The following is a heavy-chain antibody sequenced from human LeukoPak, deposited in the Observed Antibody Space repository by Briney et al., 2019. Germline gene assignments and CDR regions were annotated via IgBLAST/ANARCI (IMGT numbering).Heavy chain of an antibody. V-gene: IGHV3-30*18. CDR2: ISYDGSNK. J-gene: IGHJ4*02. Sequence: GGSLRLSCAASGFTFSSYGMHWVRQAPAKGLKWGAVISYDGSNKYYADSVKGRFTISRDNSKNTLYLQMNSLRAEDTAVYYCAKLPYGSGSPFDYWGQGTLVTVSS. CDR3: AKLPYGSGSPFDY. D-gene: IGHD3-10*01. CDR1: GFTFSSYG.